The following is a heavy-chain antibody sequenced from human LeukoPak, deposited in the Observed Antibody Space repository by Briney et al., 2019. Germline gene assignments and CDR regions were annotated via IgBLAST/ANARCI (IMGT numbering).Heavy chain of an antibody. J-gene: IGHJ6*03. D-gene: IGHD5-12*01. CDR2: ISAYNGNT. V-gene: IGHV1-18*01. CDR3: ARGASGYDLLGDYYYYMDV. CDR1: GYTFTSYG. Sequence: ASVKVSCKASGYTFTSYGISWVRQAPGQGLEWMGWISAYNGNTNYAQKLQGRVTMTTDTSTSTAYMELRSLRSDDTAVYYCARGASGYDLLGDYYYYMDVWGKGTTVTISS.